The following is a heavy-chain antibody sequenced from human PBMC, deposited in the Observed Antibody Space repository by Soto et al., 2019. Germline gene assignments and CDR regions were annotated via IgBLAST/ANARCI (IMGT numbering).Heavy chain of an antibody. CDR2: MNPNSGNT. J-gene: IGHJ6*02. CDR3: ATLPCAIYYYYAIDV. V-gene: IGHV1-8*01. CDR1: GYTFTSYD. Sequence: QVQLVQSGAEVKKPGASVKVSCKASGYTFTSYDINWVRQATGQGLEWMGWMNPNSGNTGYAHKFQGRVTMTRNTSTSTAYMALTSLRSEAPAVYYCATLPCAIYYYYAIDVWGQGTTVTVSS.